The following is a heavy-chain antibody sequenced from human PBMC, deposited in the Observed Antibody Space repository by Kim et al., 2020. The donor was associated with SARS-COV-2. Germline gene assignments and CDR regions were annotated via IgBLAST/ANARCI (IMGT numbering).Heavy chain of an antibody. CDR2: IYSSGSA. V-gene: IGHV4-31*03. CDR1: GGFLTSGGYY. CDR3: ARRGYPNYFDY. Sequence: SETLSLTCTFSGGFLTSGGYYWSWIRQHPGKGLEWIGYIYSSGSAYSNPSLKSRVTVSIDTSKNQFSLRLSSVTAADTAVYYCARRGYPNYFDYWGQGT. J-gene: IGHJ4*02. D-gene: IGHD6-13*01.